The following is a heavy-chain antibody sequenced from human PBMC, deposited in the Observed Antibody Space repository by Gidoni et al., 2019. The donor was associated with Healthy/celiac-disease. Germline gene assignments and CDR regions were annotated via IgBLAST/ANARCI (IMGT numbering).Heavy chain of an antibody. Sequence: EVQLVESGGGLVQPGGSLRLSCAASGFTFSSYAMSWVRQAPGKGLEWVSAISGSGGSTYYADSVQGRFTISRDNSKNTLYLQMNSLRAEDTAVYYCAKDPTPMYYDFWSAYYFDYWGQGTLVTVSS. V-gene: IGHV3-23*04. CDR3: AKDPTPMYYDFWSAYYFDY. CDR2: ISGSGGST. D-gene: IGHD3-3*01. J-gene: IGHJ4*02. CDR1: GFTFSSYA.